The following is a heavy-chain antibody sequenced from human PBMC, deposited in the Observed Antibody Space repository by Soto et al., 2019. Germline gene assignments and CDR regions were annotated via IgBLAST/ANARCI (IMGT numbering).Heavy chain of an antibody. CDR1: GFTFSSYA. Sequence: GGSLRLSCAASGFTFSSYAMSWVRQAPGKGLEWVSAISGSGGSTYYADSVKGRFTISRDNSKNTLYLQMNSLRAEDTAVYYCANAPCGSGTICDYWGQGTLVTVSS. CDR3: ANAPCGSGTICDY. V-gene: IGHV3-23*01. CDR2: ISGSGGST. D-gene: IGHD3-10*01. J-gene: IGHJ4*02.